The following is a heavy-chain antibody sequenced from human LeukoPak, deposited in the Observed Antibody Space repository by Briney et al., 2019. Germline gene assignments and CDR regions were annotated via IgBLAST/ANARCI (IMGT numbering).Heavy chain of an antibody. V-gene: IGHV3-48*03. Sequence: GGSLRLSCAASGFTFSSYEMNWVRQAPGKGLEWVSYISSSGSTIYYADSVKGRFTISRDNAKNSLYLQMNSLRAEDTAVYYCARDGQYYYDSSGYYYEWGQGTLVTVSS. CDR1: GFTFSSYE. J-gene: IGHJ4*02. CDR2: ISSSGSTI. CDR3: ARDGQYYYDSSGYYYE. D-gene: IGHD3-22*01.